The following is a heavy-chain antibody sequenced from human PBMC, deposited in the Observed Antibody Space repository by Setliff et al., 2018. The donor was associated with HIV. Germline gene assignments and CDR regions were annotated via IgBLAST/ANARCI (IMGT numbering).Heavy chain of an antibody. CDR2: IYWDDDV. D-gene: IGHD3-3*01. CDR3: ARSGDNFWRGDQLDP. CDR1: GFSLTSHGTG. Sequence: SGPTLVNPTQTLTLTCTFSGFSLTSHGTGVGWVRQSPGKALERLGLIYWDDDVRYSPSLKSRLTITKDTSKNQVVLIMTNMAPVDTGTYYCARSGDNFWRGDQLDPWGQGIRVTVSS. J-gene: IGHJ5*02. V-gene: IGHV2-5*02.